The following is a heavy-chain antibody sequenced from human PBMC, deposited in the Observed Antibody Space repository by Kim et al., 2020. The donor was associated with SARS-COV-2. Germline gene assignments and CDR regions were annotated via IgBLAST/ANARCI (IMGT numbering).Heavy chain of an antibody. D-gene: IGHD4-17*01. Sequence: GGSLRLSCAASGFTFSSYWMSWVRQAPGKGLEWVANIKQDGSEKYYVDSVKGRFTISRDNAKNSLYLQMNSLRAEDTAVYYCARENDYGDPERGAYYYGMDVWGQGTTVTVSS. J-gene: IGHJ6*02. CDR3: ARENDYGDPERGAYYYGMDV. CDR2: IKQDGSEK. V-gene: IGHV3-7*01. CDR1: GFTFSSYW.